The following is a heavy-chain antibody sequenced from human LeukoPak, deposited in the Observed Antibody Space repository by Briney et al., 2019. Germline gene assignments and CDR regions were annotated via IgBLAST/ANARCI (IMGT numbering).Heavy chain of an antibody. CDR1: GFTFDDYA. CDR3: AKSLVEGIGLEDY. Sequence: PGGSLRLSCAASGFTFDDYAMHWVRQAPGKGLEWVSGISWNSGSTYHADSVKGRFTISRDNSKSTLYLQMNSLRAEDTAVYYCAKSLVEGIGLEDYWGQGTLVTVSS. D-gene: IGHD6-13*01. V-gene: IGHV3-23*01. J-gene: IGHJ4*02. CDR2: ISWNSGST.